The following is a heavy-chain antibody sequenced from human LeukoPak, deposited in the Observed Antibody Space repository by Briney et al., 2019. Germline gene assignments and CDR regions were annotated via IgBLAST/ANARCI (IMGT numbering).Heavy chain of an antibody. D-gene: IGHD6-19*01. Sequence: GGSLRLSCAASGFTFSSYAMHWVRQAPGKGLEWVAVISYDGSNKYYADSVKGRFTISRDNSKNTLYLQMNSLRAEDTAVYYCARGLGYSSGWGIDYWGQGTLVTVSS. J-gene: IGHJ4*02. CDR1: GFTFSSYA. CDR2: ISYDGSNK. V-gene: IGHV3-30*04. CDR3: ARGLGYSSGWGIDY.